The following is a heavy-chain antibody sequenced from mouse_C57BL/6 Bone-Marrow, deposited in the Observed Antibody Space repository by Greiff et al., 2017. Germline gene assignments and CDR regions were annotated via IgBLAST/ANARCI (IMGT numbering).Heavy chain of an antibody. J-gene: IGHJ2*01. CDR2: INPSNGGT. D-gene: IGHD1-1*01. CDR1: GYTFTSYW. Sequence: QVQLQQPGTELVKPGASVKLSCKASGYTFTSYWMHWVKQRPGKGLEWLGNINPSNGGTNYNAKLKSKATLTVDKASSKAYMQLSSLTSEDSAVDYCARGGIYYYGSFDYWGQGTTLTVSS. CDR3: ARGGIYYYGSFDY. V-gene: IGHV1-53*01.